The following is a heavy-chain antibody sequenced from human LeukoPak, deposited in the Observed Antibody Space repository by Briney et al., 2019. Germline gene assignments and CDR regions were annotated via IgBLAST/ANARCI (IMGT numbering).Heavy chain of an antibody. Sequence: GGSLRLSCAPSGFTFSSYCMSWVRQAPGKGLEWVANINQDGSEKYYVDSVKDRFTISRDNGKNALYLQMNSLRAEDTAVYYCARKAYGLDVWGKGTTVTVSS. J-gene: IGHJ6*04. CDR1: GFTFSSYC. V-gene: IGHV3-7*01. CDR3: ARKAYGLDV. CDR2: INQDGSEK.